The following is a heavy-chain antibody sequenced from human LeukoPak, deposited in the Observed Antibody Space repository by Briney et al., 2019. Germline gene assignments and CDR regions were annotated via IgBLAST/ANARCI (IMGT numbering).Heavy chain of an antibody. Sequence: PGGSLRLSCAVSGFTVSDAWLSWVRQTPGKGLEWVGRIRSRSNGGTVDYAAPVKGRFSISRDDSKNTLILQMNRLRSEDTAFYYRTTDPYCGDDCYQDYWGQGTLVTVSS. V-gene: IGHV3-15*01. CDR2: IRSRSNGGTV. D-gene: IGHD2-21*02. CDR3: TTDPYCGDDCYQDY. CDR1: GFTVSDAW. J-gene: IGHJ4*02.